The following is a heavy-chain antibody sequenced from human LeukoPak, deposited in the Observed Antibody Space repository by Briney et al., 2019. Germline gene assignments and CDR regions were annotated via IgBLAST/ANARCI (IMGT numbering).Heavy chain of an antibody. J-gene: IGHJ4*02. CDR2: INHSGST. D-gene: IGHD4-17*01. CDR3: ARPTTVTRFTLGY. Sequence: SETLSLTCAVYGGSFSGYYWSWIRQPPGKGLEWIGEINHSGSTNYNPSLKSRVTISVDTSNNQFSLKLSSVTAADTAVYYCARPTTVTRFTLGYWGQGTLVTVSS. CDR1: GGSFSGYY. V-gene: IGHV4-34*01.